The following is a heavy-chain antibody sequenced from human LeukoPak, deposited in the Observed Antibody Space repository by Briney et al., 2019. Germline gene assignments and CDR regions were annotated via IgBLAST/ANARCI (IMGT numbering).Heavy chain of an antibody. CDR1: GFTFSSYG. Sequence: PGGSLRLSCAASGFTFSSYGMHWVRQAPGKGLEWVAVIWYDGSNKYYADSVKGRFTISRDNSKNTLYLQMNSLRAEDTAVYYCAKDLGGNSAVLDYWGQGTLVTVSS. D-gene: IGHD4-23*01. CDR2: IWYDGSNK. CDR3: AKDLGGNSAVLDY. V-gene: IGHV3-30*02. J-gene: IGHJ4*02.